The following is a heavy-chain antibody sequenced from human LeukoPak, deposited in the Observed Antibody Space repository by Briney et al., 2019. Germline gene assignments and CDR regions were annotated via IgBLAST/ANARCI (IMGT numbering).Heavy chain of an antibody. Sequence: SETLSLTCAVYGGSFSGYYWSWIRQPPGKGLEWIGEINHSGSTNYNPSLKSRVTISVDASKNQFSLKLSSVTAADTAVYYCARTLGGRLYYYYYMDVWGKGTTVTISS. CDR1: GGSFSGYY. J-gene: IGHJ6*03. V-gene: IGHV4-34*01. CDR2: INHSGST. CDR3: ARTLGGRLYYYYYMDV.